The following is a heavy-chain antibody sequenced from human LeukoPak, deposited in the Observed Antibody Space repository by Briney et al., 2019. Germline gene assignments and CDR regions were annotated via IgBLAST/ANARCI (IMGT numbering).Heavy chain of an antibody. D-gene: IGHD4-17*01. CDR2: IYYSGST. CDR3: ARVQGDYFYYYYYMDV. V-gene: IGHV4-59*01. J-gene: IGHJ6*03. Sequence: PSQTLSLICTVSGGSISSYYWSWIRQPPGKGLEWIGYIYYSGSTNYNPSLKSRVTISVDTSKNQFSLKLSSVTAADTAVYYCARVQGDYFYYYYYMDVWGKGTTVTVSS. CDR1: GGSISSYY.